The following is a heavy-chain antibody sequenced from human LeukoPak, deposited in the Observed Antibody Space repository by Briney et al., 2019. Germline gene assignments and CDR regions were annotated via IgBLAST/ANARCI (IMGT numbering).Heavy chain of an antibody. CDR1: GFTFSSYS. CDR2: ISPSSNYI. D-gene: IGHD4-23*01. V-gene: IGHV3-21*04. J-gene: IGHJ3*02. CDR3: ARDPGGNRASDI. Sequence: PGGSLRLSCAASGFTFSSYSMNWVRQAPGKGLEWVSSISPSSNYIYYADSVKGRFTISRDNSKNTVYLQMNSLRAEDTAVYHCARDPGGNRASDIWGQGTMVTVSS.